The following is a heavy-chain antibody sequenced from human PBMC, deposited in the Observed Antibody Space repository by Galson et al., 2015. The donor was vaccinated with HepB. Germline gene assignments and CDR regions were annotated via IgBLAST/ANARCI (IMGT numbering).Heavy chain of an antibody. Sequence: SVKVSCKASGYTFTGYHMHWVRQAPGQGLEWMGWINPNSGGTNYAQKFQGWVTMTRDTSISTAYMELSRLRSDDTAVYYCARDRSRRHYYDSSGYFAFDIWGQGTMVTVSS. CDR2: INPNSGGT. CDR3: ARDRSRRHYYDSSGYFAFDI. D-gene: IGHD3-22*01. CDR1: GYTFTGYH. V-gene: IGHV1-2*04. J-gene: IGHJ3*02.